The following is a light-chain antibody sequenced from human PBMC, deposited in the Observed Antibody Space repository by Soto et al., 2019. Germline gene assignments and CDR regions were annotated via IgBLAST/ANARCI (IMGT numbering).Light chain of an antibody. CDR3: HQYGSSPRFT. J-gene: IGKJ3*01. CDR1: QSVSSSY. CDR2: GAS. Sequence: DIVLTQSPGTLSLSPGERATLSCRASQSVSSSYLAWYQQKPGQAPRLLIYGASSRATGIPDRFSGSGSGTDFTLTISRLEPEDFAVYYCHQYGSSPRFTFGPGTKVDIK. V-gene: IGKV3-20*01.